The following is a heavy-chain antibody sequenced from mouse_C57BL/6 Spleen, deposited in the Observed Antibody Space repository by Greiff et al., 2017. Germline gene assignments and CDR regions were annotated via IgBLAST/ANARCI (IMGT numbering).Heavy chain of an antibody. CDR1: GFSFNTYA. V-gene: IGHV10-1*01. Sequence: DVMLVESGGGLVQPKGSLKLSCAASGFSFNTYAMNWVRQAPGKGLEWVARIRSKSNNYATYYADSVKDRFTISRDDSESMLYLQMNNLKTEDTAMYYWVRESYAMDYWGQGTSVTVSS. CDR2: IRSKSNNYAT. CDR3: VRESYAMDY. J-gene: IGHJ4*01.